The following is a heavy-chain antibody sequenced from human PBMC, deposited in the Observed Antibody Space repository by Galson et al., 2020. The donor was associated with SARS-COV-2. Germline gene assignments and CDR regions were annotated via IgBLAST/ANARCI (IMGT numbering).Heavy chain of an antibody. CDR1: VGSFRGYS. D-gene: IGHD2-21*02. V-gene: IGHV4-34*01. CDR2: NKSSGST. Sequence: TLSLSCAVYVGSFRGYSTSWSRQPPQKGLEWIGENKSSGSTKNNPSPTRRVTISVDTSKNHFSLKLSSVTAADTAVYYCAREENFFLVVTATRMCYFDYWGRGTLATVSS. CDR3: AREENFFLVVTATRMCYFDY. J-gene: IGHJ4*02.